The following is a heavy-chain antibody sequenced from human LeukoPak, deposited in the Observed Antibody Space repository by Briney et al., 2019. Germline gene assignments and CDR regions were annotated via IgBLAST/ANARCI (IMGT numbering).Heavy chain of an antibody. Sequence: PSETLSLTCAVYGRSFSGYFWSWIRQPPGKGLEWIGEVNHSGRTNYNPSLKSRVTISVDTSNNQFSLNLNSVTAADTAVYYCARGQFQRDFWGQGSLVTVSS. V-gene: IGHV4-34*01. CDR1: GRSFSGYF. J-gene: IGHJ4*02. CDR3: ARGQFQRDF. CDR2: VNHSGRT.